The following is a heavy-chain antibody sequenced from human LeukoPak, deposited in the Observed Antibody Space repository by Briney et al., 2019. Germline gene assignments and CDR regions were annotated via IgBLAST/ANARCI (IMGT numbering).Heavy chain of an antibody. D-gene: IGHD2-15*01. CDR3: ASFGWFQYYGMDV. CDR1: AFTFSTYW. J-gene: IGHJ6*02. Sequence: QPGGSLRLSCAASAFTFSTYWMSWVRQAPGKGLEWVANIKQDGSEKYYVDSVKGRFTISRDNAKNSLYLQMNSLRAEDTAIYYCASFGWFQYYGMDVWGQGTTVTVSS. V-gene: IGHV3-7*01. CDR2: IKQDGSEK.